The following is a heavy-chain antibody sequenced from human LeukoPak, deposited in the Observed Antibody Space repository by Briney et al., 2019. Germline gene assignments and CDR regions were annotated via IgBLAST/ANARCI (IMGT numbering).Heavy chain of an antibody. Sequence: LETLSLTCTVSGGSISSYYWSWIRQPPGKGLEWIGYIYYSGSTNYNPSLKSRVTISVDTSKNQFSLKLSSVTAADTAVYYCARASGGAAASYYFDYWGQGTLVTVSS. J-gene: IGHJ4*02. CDR1: GGSISSYY. CDR2: IYYSGST. D-gene: IGHD6-13*01. CDR3: ARASGGAAASYYFDY. V-gene: IGHV4-59*01.